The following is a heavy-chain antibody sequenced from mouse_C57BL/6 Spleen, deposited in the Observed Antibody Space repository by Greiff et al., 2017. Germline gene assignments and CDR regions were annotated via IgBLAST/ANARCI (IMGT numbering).Heavy chain of an antibody. J-gene: IGHJ2*01. D-gene: IGHD4-1*01. CDR1: GYAFSSSW. Sequence: QVQLKESGPELVKPGASVKISCKASGYAFSSSWMNWVKQRPGKGLEWIGRIYPGDGDTNYNGKFKGKATLTEDKSSSTAYMQLSSLTSEDSAVYFCARELGRGFDYWGQGTTLTVSS. V-gene: IGHV1-82*01. CDR3: ARELGRGFDY. CDR2: IYPGDGDT.